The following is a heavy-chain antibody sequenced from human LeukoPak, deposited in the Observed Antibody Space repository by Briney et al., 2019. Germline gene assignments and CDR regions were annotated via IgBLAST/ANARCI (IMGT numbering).Heavy chain of an antibody. CDR2: KNPNSGNT. CDR1: GYIFLSYD. V-gene: IGHV1-8*01. J-gene: IGHJ4*02. D-gene: IGHD3-22*01. Sequence: SVQVPCRASGYIFLSYDINWVRQPTAQGREGMGWKNPNSGNTGYAQKFQGRVTMTRTTSISTAYMELRSRRSEDTAVYYCVRGFPRDSSGYYRPFDYWGQGTLVTVSS. CDR3: VRGFPRDSSGYYRPFDY.